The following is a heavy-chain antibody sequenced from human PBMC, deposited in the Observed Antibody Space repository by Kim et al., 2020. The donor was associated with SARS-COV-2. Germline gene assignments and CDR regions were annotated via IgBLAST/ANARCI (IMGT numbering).Heavy chain of an antibody. CDR3: ARRCSGGSCTRDAFDI. D-gene: IGHD2-15*01. Sequence: ASVKVSCKASGYTFTSYAMHWVRQAPGQRLEWMGWINAGNGNTKYSQKFQGRVTITRDTSASTAYMELSSLRSEDTAVYYCARRCSGGSCTRDAFDIWGQGTMVTVSS. CDR1: GYTFTSYA. J-gene: IGHJ3*02. V-gene: IGHV1-3*01. CDR2: INAGNGNT.